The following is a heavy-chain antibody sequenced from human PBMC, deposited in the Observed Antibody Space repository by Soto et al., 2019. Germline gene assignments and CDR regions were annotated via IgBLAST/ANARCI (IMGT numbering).Heavy chain of an antibody. Sequence: QVQLQESGPGLVKPSETLSLTCTVSGGSISSYYWSWIRQPAGKGLEWIGRIYTSGSTNYNPSLKSRVTMSVDTSKNQFSLKLSSVTAADTAVYYCARTARLGWSGYYFDYWGQGTLVTVSS. J-gene: IGHJ4*02. CDR3: ARTARLGWSGYYFDY. D-gene: IGHD2-21*01. CDR1: GGSISSYY. V-gene: IGHV4-4*07. CDR2: IYTSGST.